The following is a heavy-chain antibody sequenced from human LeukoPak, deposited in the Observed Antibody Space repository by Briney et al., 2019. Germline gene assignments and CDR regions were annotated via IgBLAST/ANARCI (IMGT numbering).Heavy chain of an antibody. V-gene: IGHV3-11*01. CDR2: ISSSDSTI. J-gene: IGHJ4*02. Sequence: GSLRLSCAASGFTFNNYYLSWIRQAQGQGLERVSYISSSDSTIYYDDSVKGRFTISRDNAKNSLYLQMNSLRAEATAMYYCTRDADMRYLPQNSVYLFDYWGQGTLVTVSS. CDR3: TRDADMRYLPQNSVYLFDY. CDR1: GFTFNNYY. D-gene: IGHD5/OR15-5a*01.